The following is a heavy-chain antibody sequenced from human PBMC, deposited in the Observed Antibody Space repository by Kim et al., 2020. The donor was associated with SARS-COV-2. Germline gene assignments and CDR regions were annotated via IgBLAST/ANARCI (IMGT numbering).Heavy chain of an antibody. CDR2: IYSGGST. V-gene: IGHV3-66*01. CDR3: ARDPAWATMVRGTYGMDV. CDR1: GFTVSSNY. D-gene: IGHD3-10*01. Sequence: GGSLRLSCAASGFTVSSNYMSWVRQAPGKGLEWVSVIYSGGSTYYADSVKGRFTISRDNSKHTLYLQMNSLRAEDTAVYYCARDPAWATMVRGTYGMDVWGQGTTVTVSS. J-gene: IGHJ6*02.